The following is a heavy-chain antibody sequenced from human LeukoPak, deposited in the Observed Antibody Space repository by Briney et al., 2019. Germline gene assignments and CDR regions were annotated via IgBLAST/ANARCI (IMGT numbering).Heavy chain of an antibody. Sequence: GSLRLSCAASGFTFSSYAMSWVRRTPGQGLEWVSAISGSDGRTYYADSVKGRFTISRDNSKNTLYLQMNSLRADDTAVFYCAKDRDTYGYVTSFDYWGQGTLVTVSS. D-gene: IGHD5-18*01. V-gene: IGHV3-23*01. J-gene: IGHJ4*02. CDR3: AKDRDTYGYVTSFDY. CDR1: GFTFSSYA. CDR2: ISGSDGRT.